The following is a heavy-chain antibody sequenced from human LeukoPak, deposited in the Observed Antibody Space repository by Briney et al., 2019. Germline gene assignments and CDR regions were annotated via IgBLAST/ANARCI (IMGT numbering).Heavy chain of an antibody. Sequence: PGRSLRLSCAASGFTFSSYGMHWVRQAPGKGLEWVAVIWYDGSNKYYADSVKGRFTISRDNSKNTLYLQMNSLRAEDTAVYYCAKVWGSSWYYFDYWGQGTLVTVSS. CDR3: AKVWGSSWYYFDY. CDR1: GFTFSSYG. CDR2: IWYDGSNK. V-gene: IGHV3-33*06. D-gene: IGHD6-13*01. J-gene: IGHJ4*02.